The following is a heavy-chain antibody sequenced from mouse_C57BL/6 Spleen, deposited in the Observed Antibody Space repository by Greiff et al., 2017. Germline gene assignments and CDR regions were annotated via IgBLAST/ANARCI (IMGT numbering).Heavy chain of an antibody. Sequence: QVQLQQPGAELVRPGSSVKLSCKASGYTFTSYWMDWVKQRPGQGLEWIGNIYPSDSETHYNQKFKDKATLTVDKSSSTAYMQLSSLTSEDSAVYYCARRRATGTDFDYWGQGTTLTVSS. CDR1: GYTFTSYW. CDR2: IYPSDSET. V-gene: IGHV1-61*01. CDR3: ARRRATGTDFDY. D-gene: IGHD4-1*02. J-gene: IGHJ2*01.